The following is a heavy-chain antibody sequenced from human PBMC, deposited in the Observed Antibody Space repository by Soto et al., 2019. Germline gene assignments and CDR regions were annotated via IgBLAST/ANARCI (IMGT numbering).Heavy chain of an antibody. Sequence: ASVKVSCKASGYTFTSYGISWVRQAPGQGLEWMGWISAYNGNTNYAQKLQGRVTMTTDTSTSTAYMELRSLRSDDTAVYYCARDSGLAAPYYYYYCIDVWGQGTTVTVSS. V-gene: IGHV1-18*04. CDR1: GYTFTSYG. CDR2: ISAYNGNT. CDR3: ARDSGLAAPYYYYYCIDV. D-gene: IGHD6-13*01. J-gene: IGHJ6*02.